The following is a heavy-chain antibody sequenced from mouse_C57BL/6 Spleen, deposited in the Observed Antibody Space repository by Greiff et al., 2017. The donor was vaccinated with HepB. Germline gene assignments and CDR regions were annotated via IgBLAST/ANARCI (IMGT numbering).Heavy chain of an antibody. J-gene: IGHJ4*01. CDR3: ASAITTVVAKAMDY. Sequence: VQLQQSGAELVKPGASVKISCKASGYAFSSYWMNWVKQRPGKGLEWIGQIYPGDGDTNYNGKFKGKATLTADKSSSTAYMQISSLTSEDSAVYFCASAITTVVAKAMDYWGQGTSVTVSS. CDR1: GYAFSSYW. CDR2: IYPGDGDT. V-gene: IGHV1-80*01. D-gene: IGHD1-1*01.